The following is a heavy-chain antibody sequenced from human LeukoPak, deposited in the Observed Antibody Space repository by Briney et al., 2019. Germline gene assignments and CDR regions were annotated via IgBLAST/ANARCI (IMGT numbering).Heavy chain of an antibody. CDR1: GFTFSSYS. V-gene: IGHV3-21*01. J-gene: IGHJ3*02. Sequence: GGSLRLSCAASGFTFSSYSMNWVRQAPGKGLEWVSSISSSSSYIYYADSVKGRFTISRDNAKNSLYLQMNSLRAEDTAVYYCARGAYCGGDCYSDVQAFDIWGQGTMVTVSS. CDR3: ARGAYCGGDCYSDVQAFDI. D-gene: IGHD2-21*02. CDR2: ISSSSSYI.